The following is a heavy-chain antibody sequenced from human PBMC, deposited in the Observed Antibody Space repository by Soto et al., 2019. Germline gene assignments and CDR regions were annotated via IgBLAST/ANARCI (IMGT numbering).Heavy chain of an antibody. D-gene: IGHD3-16*01. CDR2: ISWNSGSI. V-gene: IGHV3-9*01. Sequence: DVQLVESGGGLVQPGRSLRLSCAASGFTFDDYAMHWVRQAPGKGLEWVSGISWNSGSIGYADSVKGRFTISRDNAKNSLYLQMNSLRAEDTALYYCAKAYYDYVWGSYYDAFDIWGQGTMVTVSS. CDR1: GFTFDDYA. J-gene: IGHJ3*02. CDR3: AKAYYDYVWGSYYDAFDI.